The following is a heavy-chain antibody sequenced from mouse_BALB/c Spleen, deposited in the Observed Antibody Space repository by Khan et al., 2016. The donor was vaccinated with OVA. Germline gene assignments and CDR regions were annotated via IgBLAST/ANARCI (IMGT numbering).Heavy chain of an antibody. CDR1: GYSFTSYT. V-gene: IGHV1-4*01. CDR2: INPSTGYT. D-gene: IGHD2-14*01. J-gene: IGHJ3*01. CDR3: GRDWAYHRNGGWFAY. Sequence: VQLQESGAELVRPWDSLSISCTASGYSFTSYTVHWMNERPGQGLEWMGDINPSTGYTNYNQKFKDKVTFTTDKSSTTVYLQLSSLTSDDSAVYYCGRDWAYHRNGGWFAYWGQGTLVTVSA.